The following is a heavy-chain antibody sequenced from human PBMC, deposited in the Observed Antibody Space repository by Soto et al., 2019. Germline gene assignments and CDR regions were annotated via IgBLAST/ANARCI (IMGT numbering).Heavy chain of an antibody. CDR2: IHHSGTT. D-gene: IGHD2-2*01. Sequence: PSETLSLTCGVSDSSINSNYYWLWIRQPPGKGLEWIGAIHHSGTTYYTPSLKSRVTISMDMSKNHFSLRLTSVTAADTAVYYCARGLYCSNFDYWGQGTPVTVS. CDR3: ARGLYCSNFDY. J-gene: IGHJ4*02. CDR1: DSSINSNYY. V-gene: IGHV4-38-2*01.